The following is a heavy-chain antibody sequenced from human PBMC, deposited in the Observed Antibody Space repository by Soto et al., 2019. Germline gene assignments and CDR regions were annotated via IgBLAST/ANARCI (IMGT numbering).Heavy chain of an antibody. Sequence: PGGSLRLSCAASGFTFSSYAMSWVRQAPGKGLEWVSAISGSGGSTYYADSVKGRFTISRDNSKNTLYLQMNSLRAEDTAVYYCAKALMITFGGVIVSSIFDYWGQGTLVTVSS. V-gene: IGHV3-23*01. J-gene: IGHJ4*02. D-gene: IGHD3-16*02. CDR1: GFTFSSYA. CDR3: AKALMITFGGVIVSSIFDY. CDR2: ISGSGGST.